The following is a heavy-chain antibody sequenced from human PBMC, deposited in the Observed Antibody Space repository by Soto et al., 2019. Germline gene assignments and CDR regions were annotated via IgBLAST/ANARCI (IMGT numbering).Heavy chain of an antibody. J-gene: IGHJ4*02. CDR2: ISGSGGST. CDR1: GFTVSSYA. D-gene: IGHD6-13*01. V-gene: IGHV3-23*01. CDR3: ARRSSSWYFDY. Sequence: EVQLLESGGGLVQPGGSLRLSCAASGFTVSSYAMSWVRQAPGKGLERVSVISGSGGSTYYADSVKGRFTIPRDNSKNTLYLQMNSLRAEDTAVYYCARRSSSWYFDYWGQGTLVTVSS.